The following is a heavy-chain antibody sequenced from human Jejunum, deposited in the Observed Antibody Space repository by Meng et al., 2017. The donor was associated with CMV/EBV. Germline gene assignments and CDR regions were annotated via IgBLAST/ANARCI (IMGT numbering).Heavy chain of an antibody. J-gene: IGHJ5*02. CDR1: GDSVSSNRAA. CDR3: VRSSTTGGFDP. Sequence: GDSVSSNRAAWHWIRQSPSGGLEWLGRTYYRSQWSNDYAVSVKSRITINPDTSKNQFSLHLTSLTPEDTAVYYCVRSSTTGGFDPWGQGTLVTVSS. V-gene: IGHV6-1*01. CDR2: TYYRSQWSN. D-gene: IGHD1-1*01.